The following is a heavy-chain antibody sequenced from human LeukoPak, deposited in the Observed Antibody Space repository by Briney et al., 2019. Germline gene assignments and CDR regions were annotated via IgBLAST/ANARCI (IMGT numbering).Heavy chain of an antibody. CDR2: IYYSGST. V-gene: IGHV4-59*12. CDR3: ARDRDYYGSGSANWFDP. J-gene: IGHJ5*02. Sequence: SETLPLTCTVSGGSISSYYWSWIRQPPGKGLEWIGYIYYSGSTNYNPSLKSRVTISVDTSKNQFSLKLSSVTAADTAVYYCARDRDYYGSGSANWFDPWGQGTLVTVSS. D-gene: IGHD3-10*01. CDR1: GGSISSYY.